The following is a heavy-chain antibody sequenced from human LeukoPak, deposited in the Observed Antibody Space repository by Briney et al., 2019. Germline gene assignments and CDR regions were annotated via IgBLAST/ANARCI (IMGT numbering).Heavy chain of an antibody. J-gene: IGHJ6*03. D-gene: IGHD3-16*01. CDR3: ARGSLGFGYYMAV. CDR1: GFTFSDYY. Sequence: PGGSLRLSCAASGFTFSDYYRNWIRQAPGKGLEWVSYISGSGDTIYYADSVKGRFTISRDNAKNSLYLQMNSLRAEDTAIYYCARGSLGFGYYMAVWGKGTTVTVSS. V-gene: IGHV3-11*04. CDR2: ISGSGDTI.